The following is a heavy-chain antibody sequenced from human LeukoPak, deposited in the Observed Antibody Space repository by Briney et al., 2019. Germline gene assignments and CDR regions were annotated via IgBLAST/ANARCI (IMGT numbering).Heavy chain of an antibody. CDR1: GGSFSGYY. CDR2: INHSGST. CDR3: AREAVAGINGFDP. D-gene: IGHD6-19*01. V-gene: IGHV4-34*01. Sequence: SETLSLTCAVYGGSFSGYYWSWIRQPPGKGLEWIGEINHSGSTNYNPSLKSRVTISVDTSKNQFSLKLSSVTAADTAVYYCAREAVAGINGFDPWGQGTLVTVSS. J-gene: IGHJ5*02.